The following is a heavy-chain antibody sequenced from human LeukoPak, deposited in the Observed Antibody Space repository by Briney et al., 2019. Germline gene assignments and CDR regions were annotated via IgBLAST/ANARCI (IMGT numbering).Heavy chain of an antibody. V-gene: IGHV3-66*01. CDR3: ATLESLRFHYYYYGMDV. CDR2: IYSGGST. Sequence: PGKSLRLSCAASGFTVSSNYMSWVRQAPGKGLEWVSVIYSGGSTYYADSVKGRFTISRDNSKNTLYLQMNSLRAEDTAVYYCATLESLRFHYYYYGMDVWGQGTTVTVSS. J-gene: IGHJ6*02. CDR1: GFTVSSNY. D-gene: IGHD5-24*01.